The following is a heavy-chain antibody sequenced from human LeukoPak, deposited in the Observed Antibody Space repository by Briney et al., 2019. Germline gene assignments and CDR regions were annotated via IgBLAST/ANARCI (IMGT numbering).Heavy chain of an antibody. V-gene: IGHV3-23*01. Sequence: PGGSLRLSCAASGVTFSSYAMSWVRQAPGKGLEWVSLISSTGGTTYYADSVKGRFTISRDNSKNTLYLQMNSLRAEDTAVYYCVRGDYGDYTLFDYWGQGTLVTVSS. CDR3: VRGDYGDYTLFDY. D-gene: IGHD4-17*01. J-gene: IGHJ4*02. CDR1: GVTFSSYA. CDR2: ISSTGGTT.